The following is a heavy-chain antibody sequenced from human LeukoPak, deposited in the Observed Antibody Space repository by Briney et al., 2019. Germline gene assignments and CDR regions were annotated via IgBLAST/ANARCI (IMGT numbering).Heavy chain of an antibody. CDR2: IFDRGTT. D-gene: IGHD3-10*01. V-gene: IGHV4-59*01. CDR3: ARDRGDYYGSGRPYFFDY. J-gene: IGHJ4*02. Sequence: PSETLSLTCNVSGTSIKTYYWSWIRQPPGKGLEWIGYIFDRGTTNYNPSLESRVTISAETSKNQVSLKVKSVTAADTAVYYCARDRGDYYGSGRPYFFDYWGQGTLVTVSS. CDR1: GTSIKTYY.